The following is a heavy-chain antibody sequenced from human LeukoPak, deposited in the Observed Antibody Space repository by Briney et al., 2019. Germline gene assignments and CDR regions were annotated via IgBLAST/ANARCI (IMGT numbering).Heavy chain of an antibody. CDR3: ARVVGDYLWGTYRSDY. J-gene: IGHJ4*02. CDR2: ISWNSGSI. D-gene: IGHD3-16*02. Sequence: GRSLRLSCAASGFTFDDYAMHWVRQAPGKGLEWVSGISWNSGSIGYADSVKGRFTISRDNAKNSLYLQMNSLRAEDTALYYCARVVGDYLWGTYRSDYWGQGTLVTVSS. V-gene: IGHV3-9*01. CDR1: GFTFDDYA.